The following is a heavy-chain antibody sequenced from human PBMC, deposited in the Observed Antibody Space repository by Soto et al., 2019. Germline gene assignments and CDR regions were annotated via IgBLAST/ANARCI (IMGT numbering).Heavy chain of an antibody. J-gene: IGHJ3*02. CDR3: VRDGPPRTAFDI. V-gene: IGHV3-7*04. CDR2: INQDGGGK. Sequence: PVGSLRLSCAASGFSFSDYWMTWVRQAPGKGLEYVANINQDGGGKYYVDSVRGRFTISRDNAENSLYLQLNSLRVEDTAVYYCVRDGPPRTAFDIWGQGTLVTVSS. CDR1: GFSFSDYW.